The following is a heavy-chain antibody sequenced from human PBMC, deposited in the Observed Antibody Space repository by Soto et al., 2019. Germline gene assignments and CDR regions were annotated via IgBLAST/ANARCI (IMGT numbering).Heavy chain of an antibody. V-gene: IGHV1-69*01. Sequence: QVQLVQSGAEVKKPGSSVKVSCKASGGTFSSYAISWVRQAPGQGLEWMGGIIPIFGTANYAQKFQGRVTITADESTSTAYMELSSLRSEDTAVYYCAREGKPADGVYYYYGMDVWGQGTTVTVSS. CDR1: GGTFSSYA. CDR2: IIPIFGTA. D-gene: IGHD6-13*01. J-gene: IGHJ6*02. CDR3: AREGKPADGVYYYYGMDV.